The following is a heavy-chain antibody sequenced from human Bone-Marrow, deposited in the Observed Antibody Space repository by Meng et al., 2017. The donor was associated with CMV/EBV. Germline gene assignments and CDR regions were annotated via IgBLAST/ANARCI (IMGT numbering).Heavy chain of an antibody. CDR1: GGTFSSYA. CDR2: IIPIFGTA. CDR3: ARGVAIFGVVIPGAAFDI. J-gene: IGHJ3*02. V-gene: IGHV1-69*05. D-gene: IGHD3-3*01. Sequence: SVKVSCKASGGTFSSYAISWVRQALGQGLEWMGGIIPIFGTANYAQKFQGRVTITTDESTSTAYMERSSLRSEDTAVYYCARGVAIFGVVIPGAAFDIWGQGTMVTVSS.